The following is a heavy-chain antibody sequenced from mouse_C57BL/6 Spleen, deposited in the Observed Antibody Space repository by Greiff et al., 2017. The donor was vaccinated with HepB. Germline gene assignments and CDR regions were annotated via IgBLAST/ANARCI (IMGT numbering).Heavy chain of an antibody. J-gene: IGHJ4*01. CDR2: IYPGDGDT. V-gene: IGHV1-82*01. Sequence: QLKESGPELVKPGASVKISCKASGYAFSSSWMNWVKQRPGKGLEWIGRIYPGDGDTNYNGKFKGKATLTADKSSSTAYMQLSSLTSEDSAVYFCARTDFRFYYGSSFYAMDYWGQGTSVTVSS. D-gene: IGHD1-1*01. CDR1: GYAFSSSW. CDR3: ARTDFRFYYGSSFYAMDY.